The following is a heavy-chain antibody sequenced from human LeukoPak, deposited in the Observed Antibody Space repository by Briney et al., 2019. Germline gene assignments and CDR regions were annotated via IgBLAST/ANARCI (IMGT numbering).Heavy chain of an antibody. D-gene: IGHD5-18*01. CDR3: ARSSGHSYGDFDY. J-gene: IGHJ4*02. Sequence: SETLSLTCSVSGVSITSKYWSWIRQPPGKGLEWHGYTHHSGATSYNPSLKSRSTMSLDTSNNQFSLKLSSVTAADTAVYYCARSSGHSYGDFDYWGQGNLVTVSS. V-gene: IGHV4-59*01. CDR2: THHSGAT. CDR1: GVSITSKY.